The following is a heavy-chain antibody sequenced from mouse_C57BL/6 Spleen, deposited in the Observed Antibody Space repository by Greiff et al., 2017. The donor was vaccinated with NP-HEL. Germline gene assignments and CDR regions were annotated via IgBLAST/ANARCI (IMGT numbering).Heavy chain of an antibody. J-gene: IGHJ3*01. CDR1: GYTFTSYW. CDR3: ARGYYGSQAWFAY. D-gene: IGHD1-1*01. V-gene: IGHV1-50*01. CDR2: IDPSDSYT. Sequence: QVQLQQPGAELVKPGASVKLSCKASGYTFTSYWMQWVKQRPGQGLEWIGEIDPSDSYTNYNQKFKGKATLTVDTSSSTAYMQLSSLTSEDSAVYYCARGYYGSQAWFAYWGQGALVTVS.